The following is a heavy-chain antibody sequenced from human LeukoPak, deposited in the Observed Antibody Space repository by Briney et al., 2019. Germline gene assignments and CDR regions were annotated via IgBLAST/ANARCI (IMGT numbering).Heavy chain of an antibody. CDR1: GFTFSSYS. Sequence: GGSLGLSCAASGFTFSSYSMNWVRQAPGKGLEWVSYISSSSSTIYYADSVKGRFTISRDNAKNSLYLQMNSLRAEDTAVYYCARDPAGGSYYSAFDIWGQGTMVTVSS. J-gene: IGHJ3*02. CDR2: ISSSSSTI. D-gene: IGHD1-26*01. CDR3: ARDPAGGSYYSAFDI. V-gene: IGHV3-48*04.